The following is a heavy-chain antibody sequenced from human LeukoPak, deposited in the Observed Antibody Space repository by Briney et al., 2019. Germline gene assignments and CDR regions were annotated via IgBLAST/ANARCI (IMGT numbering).Heavy chain of an antibody. Sequence: SETLSLTCTVSGGSISSSSYYWGWIRQPPGKGLEGIGSIFYSGSTYYNPSLKSRVTISVDTSKNQFSLQLSSVTAADTAVYYCARGRVAGPLDAFDIWGQGTMVTVSS. V-gene: IGHV4-39*01. CDR1: GGSISSSSYY. D-gene: IGHD6-19*01. CDR3: ARGRVAGPLDAFDI. CDR2: IFYSGST. J-gene: IGHJ3*02.